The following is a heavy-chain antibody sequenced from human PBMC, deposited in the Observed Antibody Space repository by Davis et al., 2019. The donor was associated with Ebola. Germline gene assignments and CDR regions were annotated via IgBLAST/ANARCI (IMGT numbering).Heavy chain of an antibody. CDR1: GFTFSSYY. Sequence: GESLKISCAASGFTFSSYYMSWVRQAPGKGLEWVSVIYSGGSTYYADSVKGRFTISRDNSKNTLYLQMNSLRAEDTAVYYCARDWRYYYDSSGYYYGYYGMDVWGQGTTVTVSS. J-gene: IGHJ6*02. V-gene: IGHV3-53*01. CDR3: ARDWRYYYDSSGYYYGYYGMDV. CDR2: IYSGGST. D-gene: IGHD3-22*01.